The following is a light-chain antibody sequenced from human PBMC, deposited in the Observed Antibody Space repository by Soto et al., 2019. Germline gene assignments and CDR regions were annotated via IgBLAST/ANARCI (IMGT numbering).Light chain of an antibody. J-gene: IGKJ4*01. V-gene: IGKV3-20*01. CDR1: QTIRNNY. CDR2: DAS. Sequence: EIGLTQSPATLSLSPVERATLSFRASQTIRNNYLAWYQQKPGQAPRLLIYDASSRATGIPDRFRGGGSGTDFTLTISRLEPEDFAVYYCQQFSSYPLTFGGGTKVDIK. CDR3: QQFSSYPLT.